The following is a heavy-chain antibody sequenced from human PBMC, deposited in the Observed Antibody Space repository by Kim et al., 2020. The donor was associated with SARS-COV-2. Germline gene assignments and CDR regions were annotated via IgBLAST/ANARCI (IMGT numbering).Heavy chain of an antibody. CDR3: ARGGLLWFRTNYYYYGMDV. J-gene: IGHJ6*02. CDR2: IKQDGSEK. CDR1: GFTFSSYW. D-gene: IGHD3-10*01. Sequence: GGSLRLSCAASGFTFSSYWMSWVRQAPGKGLEWVANIKQDGSEKYYVDSVKGRFTISRDNAKNSLYLQMNSLRAEDTAVYYCARGGLLWFRTNYYYYGMDVWGQGTTVTVSS. V-gene: IGHV3-7*03.